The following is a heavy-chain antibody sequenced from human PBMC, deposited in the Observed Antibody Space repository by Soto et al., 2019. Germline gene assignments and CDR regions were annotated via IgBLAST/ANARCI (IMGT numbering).Heavy chain of an antibody. J-gene: IGHJ4*02. CDR3: GRLPRLGDPFDY. CDR1: SYSISSGNW. Sequence: QVQLQESGPGLVKPSDTLSLTCVVSSYSISSGNWWGWIRQPPGKGLEWLAFMSYSGTTYYNPSLKSRVTMSVDTSTNQFSLRLSSVTAVDTAVYYCGRLPRLGDPFDYWGQGILFTVSS. D-gene: IGHD3-16*01. CDR2: MSYSGTT. V-gene: IGHV4-28*01.